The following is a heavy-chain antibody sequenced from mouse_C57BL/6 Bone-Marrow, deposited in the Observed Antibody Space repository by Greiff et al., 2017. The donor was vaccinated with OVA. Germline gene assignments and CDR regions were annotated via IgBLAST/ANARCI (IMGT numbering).Heavy chain of an antibody. CDR1: GYTFTSYW. D-gene: IGHD1-1*01. CDR2: IGPNSGGT. CDR3: ARNVLLRYDYAMDY. V-gene: IGHV1-72*01. Sequence: VQLQQPGAELVKPGASVKLSCKASGYTFTSYWMHWVKQRPGRGLEWIGRIGPNSGGTKYNEKFKSKATLTVDKPSSTAYMQLSSLTSEDSAVYYCARNVLLRYDYAMDYWCRGPAVTVSS. J-gene: IGHJ4*01.